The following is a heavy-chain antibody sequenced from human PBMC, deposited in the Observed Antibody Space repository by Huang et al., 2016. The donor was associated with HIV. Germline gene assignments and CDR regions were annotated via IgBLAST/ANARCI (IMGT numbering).Heavy chain of an antibody. Sequence: QVQLVQSGAEVKKPGSSVKVSCRTSGGAFSNYAMIWVRQAPGQGLEWMGGIIPVLDTPNYAQKFQGRVTISADEHTSTAYMELSSLRSDDTAVYYCARGGGVGVARNWGLGTLVTVSS. V-gene: IGHV1-69*01. J-gene: IGHJ4*02. CDR3: ARGGGVGVARN. D-gene: IGHD1-26*01. CDR1: GGAFSNYA. CDR2: IIPVLDTP.